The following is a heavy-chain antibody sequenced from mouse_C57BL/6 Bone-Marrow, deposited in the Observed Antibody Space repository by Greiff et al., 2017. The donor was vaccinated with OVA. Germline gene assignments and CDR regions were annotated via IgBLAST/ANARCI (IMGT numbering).Heavy chain of an antibody. J-gene: IGHJ4*01. CDR3: ARLPGSYAMDY. Sequence: QVQLQQSGAELVKPGASVKLSCKASGYTFTSYWMHWVKQRPGQGLEWIGMIHPNSGSTNYNEKFKSKATLTVDKSSSTAYMQLSSLTSEDSAVYYCARLPGSYAMDYWGQGTSVTVSS. CDR1: GYTFTSYW. CDR2: IHPNSGST. V-gene: IGHV1-64*01.